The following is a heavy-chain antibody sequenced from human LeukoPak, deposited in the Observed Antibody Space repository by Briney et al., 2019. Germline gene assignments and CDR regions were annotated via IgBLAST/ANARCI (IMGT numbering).Heavy chain of an antibody. CDR3: ARGGLMYFDY. Sequence: SETLSLTCAVYVGSFSGYYWSWIRQPPGKGLEWIGEINHSGSANYNPSLKSRVTISVDTSKNQFSLKLSSVTAADTAVYYCARGGLMYFDYWGQGTLVTVSS. CDR2: INHSGSA. J-gene: IGHJ4*02. CDR1: VGSFSGYY. V-gene: IGHV4-34*01.